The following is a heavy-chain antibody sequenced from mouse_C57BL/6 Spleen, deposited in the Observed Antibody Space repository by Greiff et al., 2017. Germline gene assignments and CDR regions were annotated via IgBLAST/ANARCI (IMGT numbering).Heavy chain of an antibody. CDR1: GFTFSSYA. CDR3: TRGGTAQAAWFAY. J-gene: IGHJ3*01. D-gene: IGHD3-2*02. Sequence: EVQLVESGEGLVKPGGSLKLSCAASGFTFSSYAMSWVRQTPEKRLEWVAYISSGGDYIYYPDTVKGRITISRDNARNTLYLQMSSLKSEDTAIYYGTRGGTAQAAWFAYWGQGTLVTVSA. V-gene: IGHV5-9-1*02. CDR2: ISSGGDYI.